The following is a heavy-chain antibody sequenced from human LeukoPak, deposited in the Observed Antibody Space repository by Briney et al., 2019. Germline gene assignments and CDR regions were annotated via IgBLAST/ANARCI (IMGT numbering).Heavy chain of an antibody. CDR3: ARDGLRFLEGNWFDP. D-gene: IGHD3-3*01. J-gene: IGHJ5*02. CDR1: GFTFSSYS. CDR2: ISSSSSTI. V-gene: IGHV3-48*01. Sequence: GGSLRLSCAASGFTFSSYSMNWVRQAPGKGLEWVSYISSSSSTIYDADSVKGRFTISRDNAKNSLYLQMNSLRAEDTAVYYCARDGLRFLEGNWFDPWGQGTLVTVSS.